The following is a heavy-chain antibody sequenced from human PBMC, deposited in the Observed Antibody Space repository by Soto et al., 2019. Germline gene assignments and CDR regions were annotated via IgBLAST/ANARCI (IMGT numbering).Heavy chain of an antibody. Sequence: PSETLSLTCTVSGGSISGYYWTGIRQPPGKGLEWVGSLFYGGTTDYNPSLKSRLTMSLDTSKNHFSLKLRSVTAADTAVYYCARHRGPAPVYWGQGTLVTVSS. V-gene: IGHV4-39*01. J-gene: IGHJ4*02. D-gene: IGHD3-10*01. CDR1: GGSISGYY. CDR2: LFYGGTT. CDR3: ARHRGPAPVY.